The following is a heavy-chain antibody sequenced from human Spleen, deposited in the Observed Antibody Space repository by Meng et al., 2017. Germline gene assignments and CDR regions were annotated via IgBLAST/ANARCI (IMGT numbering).Heavy chain of an antibody. CDR3: ATYTNYYSGLIVS. CDR1: GGSISSSSYY. J-gene: IGHJ4*02. Sequence: SETLSLTCTVSGGSISSSSYYWGWIRQPPGKGLEWIGSIYYSGSTYCNPSLKSRVSISVDTSKNQFSLQVTSVTAADTAVYYCATYTNYYSGLIVSWGQGTLVTVSS. CDR2: IYYSGST. D-gene: IGHD3-22*01. V-gene: IGHV4-39*07.